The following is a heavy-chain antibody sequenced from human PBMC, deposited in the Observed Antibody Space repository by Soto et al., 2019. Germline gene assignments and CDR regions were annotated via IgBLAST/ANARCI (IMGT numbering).Heavy chain of an antibody. CDR1: GGSFSGYY. J-gene: IGHJ6*02. CDR3: ASQIVDTAMVTVPVHYYYYGMDV. V-gene: IGHV4-34*01. D-gene: IGHD5-18*01. Sequence: QVQLQQWGAGLLKPSETLSLTCAVYGGSFSGYYWSWIRQPPGKGLEWIGEINHSGSTNYNPSLKGRVTISVDTSKIQFSLKLSSVTAADTAVYYCASQIVDTAMVTVPVHYYYYGMDVWGQGTTVTVSS. CDR2: INHSGST.